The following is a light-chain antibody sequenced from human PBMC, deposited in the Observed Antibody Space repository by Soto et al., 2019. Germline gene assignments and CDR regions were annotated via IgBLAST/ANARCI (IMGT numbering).Light chain of an antibody. J-gene: IGKJ5*01. CDR1: QSVSSN. CDR2: GAS. V-gene: IGKV3-15*01. Sequence: TQSPGTLSLSPGERATLSCRASQSVSSNLAWYQQKPGQAPRLLIYGASTRATGIPARFSGSGSGTEFTLTISSLQSEDFAVYYCHQYDNWPKTFGQGTRLEIK. CDR3: HQYDNWPKT.